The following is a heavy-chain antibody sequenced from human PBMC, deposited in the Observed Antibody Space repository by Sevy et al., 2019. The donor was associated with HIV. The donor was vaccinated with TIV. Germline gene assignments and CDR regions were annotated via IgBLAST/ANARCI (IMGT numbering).Heavy chain of an antibody. Sequence: ASVKVSCKASGGTFNSYGINWVRQAPGQGLQWMGGILPLSGLVNYAQNLQGRVAITADESTRTVYMELSSLRLEDTAVYYCARDRPCGGDCYFLDSWGRGALVTVSS. V-gene: IGHV1-69*13. CDR2: ILPLSGLV. J-gene: IGHJ4*02. D-gene: IGHD2-21*01. CDR3: ARDRPCGGDCYFLDS. CDR1: GGTFNSYG.